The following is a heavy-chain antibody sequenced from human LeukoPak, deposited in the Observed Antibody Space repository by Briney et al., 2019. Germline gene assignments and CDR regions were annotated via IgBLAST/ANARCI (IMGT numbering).Heavy chain of an antibody. V-gene: IGHV3-30*01. D-gene: IGHD2-15*01. CDR2: ITYDGAFDGGKT. CDR1: GLSLSNYP. Sequence: PGGSLRLSCEASGLSLSNYPMHWVRQAPGKGLEWITLITYDGAFDGGKTYYADSVKGRFTVSRDKSKNTLFLQMNSLRPEDTAVYYCGKDRSTTYSIDYWGQGTLVTVSS. CDR3: GKDRSTTYSIDY. J-gene: IGHJ4*02.